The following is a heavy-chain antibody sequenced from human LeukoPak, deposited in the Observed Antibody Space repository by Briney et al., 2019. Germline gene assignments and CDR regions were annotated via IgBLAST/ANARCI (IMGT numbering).Heavy chain of an antibody. Sequence: PGGSLRLSCAASGFTFSSYSMNWVRQAPGKGLEWVAVISYDGSNKYYADSVKGRFTISRDNSKNTLYLQMNSLRAEDTAVYYCARGSGPPGGQGTLVTVSS. CDR2: ISYDGSNK. CDR3: ARGSGPP. CDR1: GFTFSSYS. V-gene: IGHV3-30*03. D-gene: IGHD2-15*01. J-gene: IGHJ5*02.